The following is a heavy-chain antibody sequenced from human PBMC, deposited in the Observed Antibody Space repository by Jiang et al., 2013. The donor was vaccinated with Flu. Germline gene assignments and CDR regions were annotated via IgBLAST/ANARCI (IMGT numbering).Heavy chain of an antibody. V-gene: IGHV1-46*01. CDR1: GYTFTTYH. Sequence: QLVESGAEVKKPGASVKVSCKASGYTFTTYHMHWVRQAPGQGLEWMGIINPSGGSTSYAQKFQGRVTMTRDTSSSTVYMELSSLRSEDTAVYYCARDRGYDSSGYYYLDYWGQGTLVTVSS. CDR3: ARDRGYDSSGYYYLDY. J-gene: IGHJ4*02. CDR2: INPSGGST. D-gene: IGHD3-22*01.